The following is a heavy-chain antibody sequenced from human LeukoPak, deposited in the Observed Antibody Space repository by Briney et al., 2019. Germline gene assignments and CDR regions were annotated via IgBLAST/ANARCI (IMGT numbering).Heavy chain of an antibody. CDR1: GGSFSGYY. D-gene: IGHD2-2*02. V-gene: IGHV4-59*01. CDR3: ARIGGIPLGSFDI. J-gene: IGHJ3*02. Sequence: SETLSLTCAVYGGSFSGYYWSWIRQPPGKGLEWIGYIYYSGSSYYNSALKSRVTISADTSKNQFSLRLSSVTAADTAVYYCARIGGIPLGSFDIWGQGTMVTVSS. CDR2: IYYSGSS.